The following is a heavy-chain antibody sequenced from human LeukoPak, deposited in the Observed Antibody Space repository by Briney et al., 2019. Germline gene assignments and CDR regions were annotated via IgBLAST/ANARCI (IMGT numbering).Heavy chain of an antibody. D-gene: IGHD6-13*01. V-gene: IGHV3-23*01. J-gene: IGHJ4*02. CDR3: AKDLSIAAAGDFDY. CDR1: GFTFSRSW. CDR2: ISGSGGST. Sequence: PGGSLRLSCVASGFTFSRSWMSWVRRAPGKGLEWVSAISGSGGSTYYADSVKGRFTISRDNFKNTLYLQMNSLRAEDTAVYYCAKDLSIAAAGDFDYWGQGTLVTVSS.